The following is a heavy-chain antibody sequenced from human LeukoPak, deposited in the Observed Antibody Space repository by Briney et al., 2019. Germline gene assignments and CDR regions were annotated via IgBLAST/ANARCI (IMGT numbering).Heavy chain of an antibody. Sequence: GSSVKVSCKAPGGTFSSYAISWVRQAPGQGLEWMGGIIPIFGTANYAQKFQGRVTITADESTSTAYMELSSLRSEDTAVYYCARADSSGSPFDYWGQGTLVTVSS. CDR3: ARADSSGSPFDY. V-gene: IGHV1-69*01. CDR1: GGTFSSYA. CDR2: IIPIFGTA. D-gene: IGHD3-22*01. J-gene: IGHJ4*02.